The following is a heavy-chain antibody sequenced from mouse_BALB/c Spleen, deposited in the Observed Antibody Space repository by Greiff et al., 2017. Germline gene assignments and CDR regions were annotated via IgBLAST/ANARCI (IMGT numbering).Heavy chain of an antibody. CDR1: GFSLSTSGMG. V-gene: IGHV8-8*01. CDR2: IWWDDDK. J-gene: IGHJ4*01. CDR3: ARADGYFAMDY. D-gene: IGHD2-3*01. Sequence: QVTLKESGPGILQPSQTLSLTCSFSGFSLSTSGMGVGWIRQPSGKGLEWLAHIWWDDDKYYNTALKSGLTISKDTSKNQVFLKIASVDTADTATYYCARADGYFAMDYWGQGTSVTVSS.